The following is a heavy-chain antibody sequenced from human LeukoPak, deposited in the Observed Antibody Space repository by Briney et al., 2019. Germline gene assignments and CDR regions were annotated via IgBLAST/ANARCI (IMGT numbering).Heavy chain of an antibody. Sequence: GGSLRLSCAASGFTFSSYSMNWVSQPPGKGLEWVTSINSSSSYIYYADSMKRRFTISRDNAKNSLYLQMNSQRAEDTAVYYCARDRVDYYDSSGYPDYWGQGTLVTVSS. J-gene: IGHJ4*02. CDR2: INSSSSYI. V-gene: IGHV3-21*01. D-gene: IGHD3-22*01. CDR1: GFTFSSYS. CDR3: ARDRVDYYDSSGYPDY.